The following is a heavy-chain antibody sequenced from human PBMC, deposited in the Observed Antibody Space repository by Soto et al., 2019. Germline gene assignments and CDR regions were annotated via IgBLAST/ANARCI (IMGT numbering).Heavy chain of an antibody. V-gene: IGHV3-30-3*01. CDR3: AGEGYYDSSDDAFDI. Sequence: QVQLVESGGGVVQPGRSLRLSCAASGFTFSSYAMHWVRQAPGKGLEWVAVISYDGSNKYYADSVKGRFTISRDNSKNTLYLQMNSLRAEDTAVYYCAGEGYYDSSDDAFDIWGQGTMVTVSS. CDR2: ISYDGSNK. CDR1: GFTFSSYA. J-gene: IGHJ3*02. D-gene: IGHD3-22*01.